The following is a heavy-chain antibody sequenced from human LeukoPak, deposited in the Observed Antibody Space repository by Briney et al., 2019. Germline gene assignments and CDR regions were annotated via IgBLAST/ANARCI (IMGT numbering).Heavy chain of an antibody. D-gene: IGHD3-3*01. J-gene: IGHJ4*02. CDR1: GGSFSGYY. Sequence: SETLSLTCAVYGGSFSGYYWSWIRQPPGEGLEWIGEINHSGSTNYNPSLKSRVTISVDTSKNQFSLKLSSVAAADTAVYYCARGVLFSPFDYWGQGTLVTVSS. V-gene: IGHV4-34*01. CDR2: INHSGST. CDR3: ARGVLFSPFDY.